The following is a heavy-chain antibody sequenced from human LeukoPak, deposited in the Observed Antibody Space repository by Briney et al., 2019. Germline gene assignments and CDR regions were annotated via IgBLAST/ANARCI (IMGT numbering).Heavy chain of an antibody. CDR1: GFTVSSNY. J-gene: IGHJ4*02. Sequence: GGSLRLSCAASGFTVSSNYMSWVRQVPGKGLEWVSVIYSGGSTYYADSVKGRFTISRDNSKNTLYLQMNSLRAEDTAVYYCASYGSGYYDDDYWGQGTLVTVSS. CDR3: ASYGSGYYDDDY. CDR2: IYSGGST. D-gene: IGHD3-22*01. V-gene: IGHV3-66*01.